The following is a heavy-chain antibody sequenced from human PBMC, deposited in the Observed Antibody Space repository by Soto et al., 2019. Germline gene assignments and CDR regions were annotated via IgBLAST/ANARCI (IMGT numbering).Heavy chain of an antibody. D-gene: IGHD3-3*01. CDR2: ISYDGSYK. V-gene: IGHV3-30*03. CDR3: GRDLATIFGGAY. Sequence: QVQLVESGGGVVQPGRSLRLSCAASGFTFSSYGMHWVRQAPGKGLELVALISYDGSYKYYADSVQGRFTISRDNSKNTLYLQMDSLYTGDTAVYYCGRDLATIFGGAYWGQGTLVTVSS. CDR1: GFTFSSYG. J-gene: IGHJ4*02.